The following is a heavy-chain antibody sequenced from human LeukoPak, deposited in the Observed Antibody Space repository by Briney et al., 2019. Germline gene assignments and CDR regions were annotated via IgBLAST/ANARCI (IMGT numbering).Heavy chain of an antibody. CDR2: INHSGST. V-gene: IGHV4-34*01. CDR1: GGSFSGYY. CDR3: ARVTMGTFDY. J-gene: IGHJ4*02. Sequence: PSETLSLTCAVYGGSFSGYYWNWIRQPPGKGLEWIGEINHSGSTNYNPSLKSRVTISVDTSKNQFSLKLSSVTAADTAVYYCARVTMGTFDYWGQGTLVTVSS. D-gene: IGHD3-10*01.